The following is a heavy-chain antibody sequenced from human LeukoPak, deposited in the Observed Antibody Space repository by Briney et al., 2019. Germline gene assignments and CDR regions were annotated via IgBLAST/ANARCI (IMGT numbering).Heavy chain of an antibody. J-gene: IGHJ4*02. V-gene: IGHV3-30-3*01. CDR1: GFTFRSYA. CDR3: ARLPIFTAPFAY. Sequence: GGSLRLSCAASGFTFRSYAMHWVRQAPGKGLEWVAFISYDGSDKHYADSVKGRFTISRDNSRNTLYLEMNSLRADETAVYYCARLPIFTAPFAYWGQGTLVTVSS. CDR2: ISYDGSDK.